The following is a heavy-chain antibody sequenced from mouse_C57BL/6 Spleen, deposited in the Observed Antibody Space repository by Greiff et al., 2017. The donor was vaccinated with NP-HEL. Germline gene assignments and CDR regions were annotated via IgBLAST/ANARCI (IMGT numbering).Heavy chain of an antibody. Sequence: EVQLQQSGPELVKPGASVKISCKASGYSFTGYYMNWVKQSPEKSLEWIGEINPSTGGTTYNQKFKAKATLTVDKSSSTAYMQLKSLTSEDSAVYYCALDSSGYVGFAYWGQGTLVTVSA. CDR1: GYSFTGYY. V-gene: IGHV1-42*01. D-gene: IGHD3-2*02. J-gene: IGHJ3*01. CDR2: INPSTGGT. CDR3: ALDSSGYVGFAY.